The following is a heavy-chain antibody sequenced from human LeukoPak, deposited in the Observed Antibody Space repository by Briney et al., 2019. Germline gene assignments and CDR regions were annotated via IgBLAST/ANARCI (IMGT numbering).Heavy chain of an antibody. CDR3: ARDRRAVVVPAARNGIDL. Sequence: GGSLRLSCAASGFTFSSYCMSWVRQAPGKGLEWVANIKQDGSEKYYVDSVKGRFTISRDNAKNSLYLQMNSLRAEDTAVYYCARDRRAVVVPAARNGIDLWGQGTTVTVSS. D-gene: IGHD2-2*01. V-gene: IGHV3-7*04. J-gene: IGHJ6*02. CDR1: GFTFSSYC. CDR2: IKQDGSEK.